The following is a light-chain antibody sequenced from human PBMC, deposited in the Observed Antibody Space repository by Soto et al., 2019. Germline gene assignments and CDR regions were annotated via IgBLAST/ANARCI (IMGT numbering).Light chain of an antibody. CDR1: SSDVGGYNY. Sequence: QSALTQPASVSGSPGQSITISCTGTSSDVGGYNYVSWYQQHPGKAPKFMIYDVSNRPSGVSNRFSGSESGNTASLTISGLQAEDEADYYCSSYTTSNTRQIVFGTGTKLTVL. V-gene: IGLV2-14*01. J-gene: IGLJ1*01. CDR2: DVS. CDR3: SSYTTSNTRQIV.